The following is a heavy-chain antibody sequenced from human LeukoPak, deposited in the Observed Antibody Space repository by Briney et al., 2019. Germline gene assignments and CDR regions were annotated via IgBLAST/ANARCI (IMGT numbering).Heavy chain of an antibody. Sequence: GGSLRLSCAASGFTFSSYWMSWVRQAPGKGLEWVASINQDGSEKYYVDSVKGRFTISRDNAKNSLYLQMNSLRAEDTAIYYCARAGFLITFGGVISWGQGTLVTVSS. CDR1: GFTFSSYW. J-gene: IGHJ5*02. CDR2: INQDGSEK. D-gene: IGHD3-16*02. V-gene: IGHV3-7*01. CDR3: ARAGFLITFGGVIS.